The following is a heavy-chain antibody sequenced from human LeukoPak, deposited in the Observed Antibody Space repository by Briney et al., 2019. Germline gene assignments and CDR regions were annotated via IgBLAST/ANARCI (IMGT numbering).Heavy chain of an antibody. CDR3: AKAQRGFDDFWSGYDS. J-gene: IGHJ4*02. CDR1: GFIFSSYG. CDR2: IVNSGDST. V-gene: IGHV3-23*01. D-gene: IGHD3-3*01. Sequence: GGSLRLSCAASGFIFSSYGLSWVRQAPGKGLEWVASIVNSGDSTYYADSVKGRLTISRDNSKNMLFVQMNSLRVDDTAVYYCAKAQRGFDDFWSGYDSWGQGTLVTVSS.